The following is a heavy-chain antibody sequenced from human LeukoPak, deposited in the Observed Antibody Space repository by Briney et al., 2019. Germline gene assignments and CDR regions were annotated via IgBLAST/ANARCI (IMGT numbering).Heavy chain of an antibody. Sequence: SQTLSLTCTVSGGSISNGVYYWSWIRQHPGKGLEWIGYIYYSGSTYYSPSLKSRLTMSVDTSKNQFSLKLSSVTAADTAVYYCARRRGVTGTTSMGNWFDPWGQGTLVTVSS. J-gene: IGHJ5*02. CDR1: GGSISNGVYY. CDR3: ARRRGVTGTTSMGNWFDP. V-gene: IGHV4-31*03. CDR2: IYYSGST. D-gene: IGHD1-7*01.